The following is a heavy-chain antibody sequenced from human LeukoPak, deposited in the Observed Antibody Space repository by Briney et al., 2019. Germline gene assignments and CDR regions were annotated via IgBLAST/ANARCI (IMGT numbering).Heavy chain of an antibody. D-gene: IGHD2-15*01. V-gene: IGHV3-23*01. CDR1: GFTVGTNY. CDR2: ISGSGGST. CDR3: AKGILYDAFDI. Sequence: PGGSLRLSCAASGFTVGTNYMSWVRQAPGKGLEWVSAISGSGGSTYYADSVKGRFTISRDNSKNTLYLQMNSLRAEDTAVYYCAKGILYDAFDIWGQGTMVTVSS. J-gene: IGHJ3*02.